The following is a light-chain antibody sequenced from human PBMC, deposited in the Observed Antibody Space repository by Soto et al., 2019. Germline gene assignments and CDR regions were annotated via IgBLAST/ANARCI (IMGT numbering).Light chain of an antibody. CDR3: QQRSNWPT. CDR1: QSVSSY. Sequence: EIVLTQSPATLSLSPGERATLSCRASQSVSSYLAWYQQKPGQAPRLLIYDASNRATGIPARFSGSGSGTDFTLTIRGLEPEDFAVYYCQQRSNWPTFGGGTKVEIK. CDR2: DAS. J-gene: IGKJ4*01. V-gene: IGKV3-11*01.